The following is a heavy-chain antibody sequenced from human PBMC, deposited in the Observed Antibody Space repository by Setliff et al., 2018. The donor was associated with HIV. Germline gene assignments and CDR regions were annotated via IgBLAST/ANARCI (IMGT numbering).Heavy chain of an antibody. D-gene: IGHD5-12*01. CDR1: DDSFSNYD. Sequence: ASETLSLTCVVSDDSFSNYDRTWIRQSPGKALEWIGYISSSGTTNYNPSLRSRVTISMETSNTRFSLWLRSATAADTATYFCARLGRAINDGGSSLRLDFWGQGMLVTV. V-gene: IGHV4-4*09. CDR3: ARLGRAINDGGSSLRLDF. CDR2: ISSSGTT. J-gene: IGHJ4*02.